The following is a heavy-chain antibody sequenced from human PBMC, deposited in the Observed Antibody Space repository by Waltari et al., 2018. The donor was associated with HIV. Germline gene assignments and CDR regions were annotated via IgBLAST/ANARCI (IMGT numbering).Heavy chain of an antibody. V-gene: IGHV3-73*02. CDR1: GFTFSGSH. D-gene: IGHD5-18*01. Sequence: EVQLVESGGGLVQPGGSLKLSCATSGFTFSGSHIHWVRQASGKGLEWVGRITTKTDSYATAYAASVKGRFTISRDDSENTADLQMNSLKTEDTAVYYCAFHSFGPRYYGMDVWGQGTTVTVSS. CDR3: AFHSFGPRYYGMDV. CDR2: ITTKTDSYAT. J-gene: IGHJ6*02.